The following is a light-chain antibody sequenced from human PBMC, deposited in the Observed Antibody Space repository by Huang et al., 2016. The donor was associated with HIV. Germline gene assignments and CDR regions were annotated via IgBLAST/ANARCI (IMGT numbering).Light chain of an antibody. CDR2: DAS. CDR1: QSVRSN. J-gene: IGKJ3*01. CDR3: QQYDNWPPFT. Sequence: EVVMTQSPGTLSVSPGDRATLSCRARQSVRSNLAWYQQKPGHATRLLIYDASTRATGVPARFSGSGSGTQFTLSISSLQSEDFAVYYCQQYDNWPPFTFGPGTKVDIK. V-gene: IGKV3-15*01.